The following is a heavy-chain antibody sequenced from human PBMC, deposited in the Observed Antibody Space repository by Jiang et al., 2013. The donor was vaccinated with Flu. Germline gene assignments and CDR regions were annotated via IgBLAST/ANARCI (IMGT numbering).Heavy chain of an antibody. Sequence: GAEVKKPGASVKVSCKASGYTFTSYFMHWVRQAPGQGLEWMGIINPSGGSTSYAQKFQGRVTMTRDTSTSTVYMELSSLRSEDTAVYYCAREDYGSGSFNWFDPWGQGTLVTVSS. CDR2: INPSGGST. CDR1: GYTFTSYF. CDR3: AREDYGSGSFNWFDP. V-gene: IGHV1-46*01. D-gene: IGHD3-10*01. J-gene: IGHJ5*02.